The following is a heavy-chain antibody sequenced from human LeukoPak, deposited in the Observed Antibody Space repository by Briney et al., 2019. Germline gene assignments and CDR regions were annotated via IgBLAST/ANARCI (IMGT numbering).Heavy chain of an antibody. D-gene: IGHD3-22*01. J-gene: IGHJ4*02. CDR3: ARDISSYYYDSSGNPAAVDY. CDR1: GFTFSTYN. CDR2: ISSSSSYI. Sequence: GGSLRLSCAASGFTFSTYNMNWVRQAPGKGLEWVSSISSSSSYIYYADSVKGRFTISRDNAKNSLYLQMNSLRAEDTAVYYCARDISSYYYDSSGNPAAVDYWGQGTLVTVSS. V-gene: IGHV3-21*01.